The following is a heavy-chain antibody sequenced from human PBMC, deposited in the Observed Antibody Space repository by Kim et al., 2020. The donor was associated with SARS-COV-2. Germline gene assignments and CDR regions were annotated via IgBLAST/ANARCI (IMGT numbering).Heavy chain of an antibody. J-gene: IGHJ4*02. D-gene: IGHD6-19*01. CDR2: IDPSDSYT. CDR1: GYSFTSYW. CDR3: ARHQDPYSSGWVLFDY. V-gene: IGHV5-10-1*01. Sequence: GESLKISCKGSGYSFTSYWISWVRQMPGKGLEWMGRIDPSDSYTNYSPSFQGHVTISADKSISTAYLQWSSLKASDTAMYYCARHQDPYSSGWVLFDYWGQGTLVTVSS.